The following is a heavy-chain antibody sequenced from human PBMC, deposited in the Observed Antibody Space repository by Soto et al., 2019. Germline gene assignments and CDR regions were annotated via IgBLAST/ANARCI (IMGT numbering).Heavy chain of an antibody. J-gene: IGHJ4*02. CDR1: GFTFSSDG. V-gene: IGHV3-33*01. Sequence: PGGSLRLSCAASGFTFSSDGMHWVRQAPGKGLEWVAVIWYDGSHKDYVDSVKGRFTIFRDNSNSTLYLQMNSLRVEDTAMYYCARDRPRGPPTFDYRGLGT. CDR2: IWYDGSHK. D-gene: IGHD3-10*01. CDR3: ARDRPRGPPTFDY.